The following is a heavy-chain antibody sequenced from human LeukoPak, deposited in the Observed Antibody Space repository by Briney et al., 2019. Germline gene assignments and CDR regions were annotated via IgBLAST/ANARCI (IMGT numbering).Heavy chain of an antibody. Sequence: PGGSLRLSCAASGFTFDDYAMHWVRQAPGKGLGWVSGISWNSGSIGYADSVKGRFTISRDNAKNSLYLQMNSLRAEDMALYYCAKGGSAPRSQDYYYYYMDVWGKGTTVTVSS. CDR1: GFTFDDYA. J-gene: IGHJ6*03. CDR3: AKGGSAPRSQDYYYYYMDV. CDR2: ISWNSGSI. D-gene: IGHD6-25*01. V-gene: IGHV3-9*03.